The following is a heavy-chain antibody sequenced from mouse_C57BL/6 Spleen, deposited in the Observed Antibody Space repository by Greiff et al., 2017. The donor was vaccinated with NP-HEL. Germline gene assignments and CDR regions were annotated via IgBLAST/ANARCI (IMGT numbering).Heavy chain of an antibody. J-gene: IGHJ1*03. CDR3: ARYYGSHFDV. CDR2: IDPSDSYT. Sequence: QVQLKQPGAELVMPGASVKLSCKASGYTFTSYWMHWVKQRPGQGLEWIGEIDPSDSYTNYNQKFKGKSTLTVDKSSSTAYMQLSSLTSEDSAVYYCARYYGSHFDVWGTGTTVTVSS. D-gene: IGHD1-1*01. V-gene: IGHV1-69*01. CDR1: GYTFTSYW.